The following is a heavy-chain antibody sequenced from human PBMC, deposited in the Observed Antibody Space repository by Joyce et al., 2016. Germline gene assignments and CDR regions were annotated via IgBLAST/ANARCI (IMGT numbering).Heavy chain of an antibody. CDR1: GDSITSHDW. CDR3: ARNGYYCLDC. CDR2: IHHSGPT. V-gene: IGHV4-4*02. D-gene: IGHD2-8*01. J-gene: IGHJ4*02. Sequence: QVQLQESGPGLVKPSGTLSLPCAGSGDSITSHDWWIWVRQPPGTGLEWIGEIHHSGPTNYNPSLKSRGTISVHKAGNQVSQNLNSVTAADTAIYYCARNGYYCLDCWGQGTLVIVSS.